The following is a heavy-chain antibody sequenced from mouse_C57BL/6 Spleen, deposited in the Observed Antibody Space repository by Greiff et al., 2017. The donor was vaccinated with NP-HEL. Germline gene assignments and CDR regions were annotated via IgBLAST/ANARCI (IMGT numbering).Heavy chain of an antibody. CDR2: ISSGGSYP. Sequence: EVKLVESGGDLVKPGGSLKLSCAASGFTFSSYGMSWVRQTPDKRLEWVATISSGGSYPYYPDSVKGRFTISRDNAKNTLYLQMSSLKSEDTAMYYCARQTSYDGYYVGYFDYWGQGTTLTVSS. CDR3: ARQTSYDGYYVGYFDY. V-gene: IGHV5-6*02. CDR1: GFTFSSYG. J-gene: IGHJ2*01. D-gene: IGHD2-3*01.